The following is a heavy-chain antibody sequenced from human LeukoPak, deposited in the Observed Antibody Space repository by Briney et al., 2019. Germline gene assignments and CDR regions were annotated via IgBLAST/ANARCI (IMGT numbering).Heavy chain of an antibody. CDR1: GVTFSDYY. J-gene: IGHJ4*02. CDR3: ARDHCSSTSCYIGY. D-gene: IGHD2-2*02. CDR2: ISSSGSTI. Sequence: GGSLRLSCAASGVTFSDYYMSWIRQAPGKGLEWDSYISSSGSTIYYADSVKGRFTISRDNAKNSLYLQMNSLRAEDTAVYYCARDHCSSTSCYIGYWGQGTLVTVSS. V-gene: IGHV3-11*01.